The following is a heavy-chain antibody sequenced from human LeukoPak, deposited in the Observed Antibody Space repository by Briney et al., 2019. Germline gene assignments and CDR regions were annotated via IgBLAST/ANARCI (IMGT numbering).Heavy chain of an antibody. J-gene: IGHJ4*02. CDR3: AREARDWDLPDH. CDR2: ISASGSHM. V-gene: IGHV3-21*01. CDR1: GFTLSSHN. D-gene: IGHD3-9*01. Sequence: GGSLRLSCVPSGFTLSSHNMNWVRQAPAKGLQWVSYISASGSHMYYEDSVKDRFTISRDNAGGSLYLHMNSLRGEDTAVYYCAREARDWDLPDHWGQGTLVTV.